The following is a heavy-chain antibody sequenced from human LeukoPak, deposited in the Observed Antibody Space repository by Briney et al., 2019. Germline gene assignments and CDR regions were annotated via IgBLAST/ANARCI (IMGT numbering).Heavy chain of an antibody. D-gene: IGHD2-2*02. CDR3: ARDVGWAVVVPAAILNWFDP. V-gene: IGHV1-2*02. CDR2: INPNSGGT. J-gene: IGHJ5*02. CDR1: GYTFTGYY. Sequence: GASVKVSCKASGYTFTGYYMHWVRQAPGQGLEWMGWINPNSGGTNYAHKFQGRGTMTRDTSISTAYMELSRLRSDDTAVYYCARDVGWAVVVPAAILNWFDPWGQGTLVTVSS.